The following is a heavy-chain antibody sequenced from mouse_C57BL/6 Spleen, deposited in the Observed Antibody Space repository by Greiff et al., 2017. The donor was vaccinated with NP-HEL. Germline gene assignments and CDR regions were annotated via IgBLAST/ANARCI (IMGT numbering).Heavy chain of an antibody. CDR3: TRDGYYVDY. Sequence: EVKVEESGEGLVKPGGSLKLSCAASGFTFSSYAMSWVHQTPEKRLEWVAYISSGGDYIYYADTVKGRFTISRDNARNTLYLQMSSLKSEDTAMYYCTRDGYYVDYWGQGTTLTVSS. D-gene: IGHD2-3*01. CDR2: ISSGGDYI. J-gene: IGHJ2*01. V-gene: IGHV5-9-1*02. CDR1: GFTFSSYA.